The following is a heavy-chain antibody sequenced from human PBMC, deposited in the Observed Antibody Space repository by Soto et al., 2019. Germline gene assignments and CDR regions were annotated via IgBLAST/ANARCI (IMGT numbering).Heavy chain of an antibody. CDR3: AKDGAVAATLGSIDY. J-gene: IGHJ4*02. Sequence: GGSLRLSCAASEFTFSSHAMHWVRQAPGKGLDWIAAISYDGSYTPYAASVKGRFTISRDNSKNTLYLQMNSLRPEDTAIYYCAKDGAVAATLGSIDYWGQGALVTVSS. V-gene: IGHV3-30*04. CDR1: EFTFSSHA. CDR2: ISYDGSYT. D-gene: IGHD1-26*01.